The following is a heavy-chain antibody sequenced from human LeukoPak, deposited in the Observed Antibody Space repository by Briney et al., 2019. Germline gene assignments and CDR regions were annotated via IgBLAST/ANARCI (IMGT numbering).Heavy chain of an antibody. CDR1: GFTFSSYW. V-gene: IGHV3-74*01. Sequence: QPGGSLRLSCAASGFTFSSYWMHWVREAPGKGLVWVSRINSDGSRTSYADSVKGRFTISRDNANNAQYLQMNSLRAEDTAVYYCARSCSAGTCYVDYWGQGTLVTVSS. CDR3: ARSCSAGTCYVDY. D-gene: IGHD2-15*01. J-gene: IGHJ4*02. CDR2: INSDGSRT.